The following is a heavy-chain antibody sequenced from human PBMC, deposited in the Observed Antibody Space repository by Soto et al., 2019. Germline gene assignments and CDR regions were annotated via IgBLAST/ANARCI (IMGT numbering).Heavy chain of an antibody. J-gene: IGHJ6*02. CDR3: ARVEGRFYYGMDV. V-gene: IGHV4-4*02. Sequence: SEPLCLTCAVSWGSIISSDGRSLIRQPPGKGLEWIGEIYHSGSANYNPSLKSRVTISVDKSKNQFSLKLSSVTAADSAVYYCARVEGRFYYGMDVWGQWTTVTVSS. CDR2: IYHSGSA. CDR1: WGSIISSDG.